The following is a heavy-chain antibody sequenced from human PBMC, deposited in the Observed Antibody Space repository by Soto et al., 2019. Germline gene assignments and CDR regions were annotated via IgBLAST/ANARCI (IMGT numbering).Heavy chain of an antibody. CDR3: AKEGESSSWYYDGMDV. Sequence: QVQLVESGGGVVQPGRSLRLSCAASGFTFSSYGMHWVRQAPGKGLEWVAVISYDGSNKYYADSVKGRFTISKDNSKNTLYLQMNSLRAEDTAVYYCAKEGESSSWYYDGMDVWGQGTTVTVSS. CDR2: ISYDGSNK. CDR1: GFTFSSYG. D-gene: IGHD6-6*01. J-gene: IGHJ6*02. V-gene: IGHV3-30*18.